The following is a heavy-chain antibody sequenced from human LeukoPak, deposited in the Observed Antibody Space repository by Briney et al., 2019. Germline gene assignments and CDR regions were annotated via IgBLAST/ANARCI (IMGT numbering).Heavy chain of an antibody. D-gene: IGHD2-2*01. J-gene: IGHJ6*03. Sequence: SLRLSCAASGFTFGDYAMSWVRQAPGKGLEWVGFVRSKAYGGTTEYAASVKGRFTISRDDSKSIAYLQMNSLKTEDTAVYYCTRVQGLGYCSSTSCSSYYYYYMDVWGKGTTVTISS. V-gene: IGHV3-49*04. CDR2: VRSKAYGGTT. CDR3: TRVQGLGYCSSTSCSSYYYYYMDV. CDR1: GFTFGDYA.